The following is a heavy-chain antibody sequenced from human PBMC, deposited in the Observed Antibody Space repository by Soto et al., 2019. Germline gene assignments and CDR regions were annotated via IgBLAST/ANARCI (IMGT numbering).Heavy chain of an antibody. D-gene: IGHD6-19*01. V-gene: IGHV3-33*01. J-gene: IGHJ4*02. CDR2: IWYDGSNK. Sequence: GGSLRLSCAASGFTFSSYGMHWVRQAPGKGLEWVAVIWYDGSNKYYADSVKGRFTISRNNSKNTLYLQMNSLRAEDTAVYYCARNPIAVAGPYYFDYWGQGTLVTVSS. CDR3: ARNPIAVAGPYYFDY. CDR1: GFTFSSYG.